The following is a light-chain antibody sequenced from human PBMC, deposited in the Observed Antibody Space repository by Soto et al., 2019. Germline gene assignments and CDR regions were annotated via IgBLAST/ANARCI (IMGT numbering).Light chain of an antibody. J-gene: IGKJ1*01. CDR3: QQYNNYRT. CDR1: QDINIW. Sequence: DIQMTQSPSTLSASVGDRVTITCRASQDINIWLAWYQQKLGKAPNLLIYKSSTLKSGIPSRFNGSGSGTEFTLTINSLPPHDFATYFCQQYNNYRTFGQGTKVEI. CDR2: KSS. V-gene: IGKV1-5*03.